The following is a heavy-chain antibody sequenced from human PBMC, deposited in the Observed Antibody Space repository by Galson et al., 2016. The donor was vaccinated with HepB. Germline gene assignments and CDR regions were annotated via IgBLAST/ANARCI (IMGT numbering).Heavy chain of an antibody. CDR2: ISTNGISQ. Sequence: SLRLSCAASGFTFSKYALHWVRQAPGKGLEWVAVISTNGISQNYEDSVKGRFTVYRDNSKNTVDLQMNSLRPEDTAVYYCAKDQGILRHFDWLTYDAFDMWGQGTMVTVSP. J-gene: IGHJ3*02. V-gene: IGHV3-30*18. D-gene: IGHD3-9*01. CDR1: GFTFSKYA. CDR3: AKDQGILRHFDWLTYDAFDM.